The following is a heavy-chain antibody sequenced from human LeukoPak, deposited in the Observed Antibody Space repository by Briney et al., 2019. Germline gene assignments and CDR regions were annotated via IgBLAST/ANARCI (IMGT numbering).Heavy chain of an antibody. V-gene: IGHV3-23*01. Sequence: GGSLRLSCAASGFTFSGYAMSWVRQAPGKGLEWVSAISDSGGSTYYADSVKGRFTISRDNSKNTLYLQMNSLRAEDTAVYYCAKVRVCSGGSCYFDYWGQGTLVTVSS. CDR3: AKVRVCSGGSCYFDY. D-gene: IGHD2-15*01. CDR2: ISDSGGST. J-gene: IGHJ4*02. CDR1: GFTFSGYA.